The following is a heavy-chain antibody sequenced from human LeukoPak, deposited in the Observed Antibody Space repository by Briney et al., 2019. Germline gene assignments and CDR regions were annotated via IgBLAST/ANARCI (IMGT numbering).Heavy chain of an antibody. J-gene: IGHJ4*02. V-gene: IGHV1-69*05. Sequence: ASVKVSCKASGGTFSSYAISWVRQAPGQGLEWMGGIIPIFGTANYAQKFQGRVTITTDESTSTAYMELSSLRSEDTAVYYCARNELNYYDSSGYYPFDYWCQGTLVTVSS. D-gene: IGHD3-22*01. CDR2: IIPIFGTA. CDR3: ARNELNYYDSSGYYPFDY. CDR1: GGTFSSYA.